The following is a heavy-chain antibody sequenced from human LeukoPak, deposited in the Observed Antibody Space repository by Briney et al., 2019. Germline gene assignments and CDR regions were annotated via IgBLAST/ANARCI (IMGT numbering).Heavy chain of an antibody. CDR2: IKQDGSEK. J-gene: IGHJ4*02. Sequence: GGSLRLSCAASGFTFSSYAMSWVRQAPGKGLEWVANIKQDGSEKYYVDSVKGRFTISRDNAKNSLYLQMNSLRAEDTAVYYCARVYYDSSGYEYWGQGTLVTVSS. CDR3: ARVYYDSSGYEY. V-gene: IGHV3-7*01. CDR1: GFTFSSYA. D-gene: IGHD3-22*01.